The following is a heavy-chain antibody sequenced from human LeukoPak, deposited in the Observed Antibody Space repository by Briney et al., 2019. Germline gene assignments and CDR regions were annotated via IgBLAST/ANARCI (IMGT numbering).Heavy chain of an antibody. D-gene: IGHD3-16*01. J-gene: IGHJ4*02. Sequence: GGSLRLSCAASGFTFSSYGMHWVRQAPGKGLEWVAVISYDGSNKYYADSVKGRFTISRDNSKNTLYLQMNSLRAEDTAVYYCAGDLWGSSDYVWGSFDYWGQGTLVTVSS. CDR1: GFTFSSYG. V-gene: IGHV3-30*03. CDR3: AGDLWGSSDYVWGSFDY. CDR2: ISYDGSNK.